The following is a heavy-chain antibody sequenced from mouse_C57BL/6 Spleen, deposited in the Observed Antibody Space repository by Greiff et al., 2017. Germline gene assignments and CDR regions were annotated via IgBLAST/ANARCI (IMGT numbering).Heavy chain of an antibody. D-gene: IGHD1-1*01. CDR2: IDPSDRST. Sequence: QVQLQQPGAELVMPGASVKLSCKASGYTFTSYWMHWVKQRPGQGLEWIGEIDPSDRSTNSNQKFKGKSTLTVDKSSSTAYMQLSSLTSEDSAVYYCARSFSITTVVAGDFDYWGQGTTLTVSS. V-gene: IGHV1-69*01. J-gene: IGHJ2*01. CDR1: GYTFTSYW. CDR3: ARSFSITTVVAGDFDY.